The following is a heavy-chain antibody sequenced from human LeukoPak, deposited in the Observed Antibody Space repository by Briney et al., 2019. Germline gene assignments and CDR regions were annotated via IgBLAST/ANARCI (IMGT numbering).Heavy chain of an antibody. Sequence: GGSLRLSCAASGFTFSSYPMHWVRQAPGKGLEWVTVISYDGNNKYYADSVQGRFTISRDNSKNTVYLQMNSLRDEDTAVYYCARMFGSGSLDYWGQGTLVTVSS. J-gene: IGHJ4*02. CDR1: GFTFSSYP. CDR3: ARMFGSGSLDY. CDR2: ISYDGNNK. V-gene: IGHV3-30-3*01. D-gene: IGHD3-10*01.